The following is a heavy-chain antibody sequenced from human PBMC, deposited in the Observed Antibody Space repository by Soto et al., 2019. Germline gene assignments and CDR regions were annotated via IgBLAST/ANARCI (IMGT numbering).Heavy chain of an antibody. J-gene: IGHJ4*02. CDR1: GFTFSSYA. CDR3: AKDRLHGSGSYSWGSFDY. V-gene: IGHV3-23*01. D-gene: IGHD3-10*01. CDR2: MNADGSSA. Sequence: PGGSLRLSCAASGFTFSSYAMSWFRQAPGKGLEWVSAMNADGSSAVYADSVWGRLTISRDTSKNTLYLQMNSLRAEDTAVYYYAKDRLHGSGSYSWGSFDYWGQGTLVSVAS.